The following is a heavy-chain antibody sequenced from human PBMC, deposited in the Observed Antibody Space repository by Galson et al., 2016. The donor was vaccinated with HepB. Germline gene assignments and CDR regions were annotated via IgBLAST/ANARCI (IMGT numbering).Heavy chain of an antibody. CDR1: GYTFFNYY. CDR3: ARLGGTLTGYDNLGNVRAYVDL. J-gene: IGHJ2*01. Sequence: SVKVSCKASGYTFFNYYIHWVRQAPGQGLEWMPMINPSSGSTIYAREFQGKISVTRDTASVPSDTSTGTVHLFLSSLRHEDTAVYYCARLGGTLTGYDNLGNVRAYVDLWGRGSLVTVSS. V-gene: IGHV1-46*01. D-gene: IGHD3-9*01. CDR2: INPSSGST.